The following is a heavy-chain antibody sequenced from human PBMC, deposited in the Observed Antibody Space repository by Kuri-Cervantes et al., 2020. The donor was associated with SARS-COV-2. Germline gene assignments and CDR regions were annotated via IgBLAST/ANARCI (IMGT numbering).Heavy chain of an antibody. CDR1: GFTFSGYA. Sequence: GGSLRLSCAASGFTFSGYAMSWVRQAPGKGLEWVSAISGSGGSTYYADSVKGRFTISRDNSKNTLYLQMNSLRAEDTAVYYCAKSRWQQLSWLDYWGQGTLVTVSS. J-gene: IGHJ4*02. V-gene: IGHV3-23*01. CDR2: ISGSGGST. D-gene: IGHD6-13*01. CDR3: AKSRWQQLSWLDY.